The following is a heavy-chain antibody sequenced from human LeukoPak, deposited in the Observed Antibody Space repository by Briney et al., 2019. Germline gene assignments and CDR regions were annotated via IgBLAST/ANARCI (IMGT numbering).Heavy chain of an antibody. CDR3: ARVGKWLRYMDV. J-gene: IGHJ6*03. Sequence: GGSLRLSCAASGFTFSTYWMSWVRQAPGKGLGWVANINQDGSEKYYVDSVKGRFTISRDNAKNSLYLQMNSLRAEDTAVYYCARVGKWLRYMDVWGKGTAVTVSS. CDR1: GFTFSTYW. CDR2: INQDGSEK. D-gene: IGHD5-12*01. V-gene: IGHV3-7*01.